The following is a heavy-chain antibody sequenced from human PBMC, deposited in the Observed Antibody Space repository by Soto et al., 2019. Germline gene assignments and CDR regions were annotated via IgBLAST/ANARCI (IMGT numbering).Heavy chain of an antibody. CDR2: ISAYNGNT. CDR3: ARGTIYCSGGSCYPTYYMDV. CDR1: GYTFTSYG. J-gene: IGHJ6*03. Sequence: ASVKVSCKASGYTFTSYGISWVRQAPGQGLEWMGWISAYNGNTNYAQKLQGRVTMTTDTSTSTAYMELRSLRSEDTAVYYCARGTIYCSGGSCYPTYYMDVWGKGTTVTVSS. D-gene: IGHD2-15*01. V-gene: IGHV1-18*01.